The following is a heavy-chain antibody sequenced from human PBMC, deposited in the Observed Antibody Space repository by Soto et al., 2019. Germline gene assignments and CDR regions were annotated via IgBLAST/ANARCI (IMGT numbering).Heavy chain of an antibody. CDR3: ARDRRQQLVPLDY. CDR2: ISYDGSHK. Sequence: GGSLRLSCAASGFTFSSFAMHWVRQAPGKGLEWVSAISYDGSHKYYADSVKSRFTISRDNSKNTLYLQMNSLRPEDRAVYYCARDRRQQLVPLDYWGQGTLVTVSS. V-gene: IGHV3-30-3*01. CDR1: GFTFSSFA. D-gene: IGHD6-13*01. J-gene: IGHJ4*02.